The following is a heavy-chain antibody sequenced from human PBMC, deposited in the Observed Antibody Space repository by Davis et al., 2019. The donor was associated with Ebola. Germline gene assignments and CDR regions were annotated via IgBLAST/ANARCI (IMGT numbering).Heavy chain of an antibody. D-gene: IGHD6-6*01. CDR1: GFTFSNYG. CDR3: ATGYQYGNDYFDY. Sequence: PGGSLRLSCAASGFTFSNYGMYWVRQAPGKGLEWVAVISYDGSDKYYADSLKGRFTISRDNSKNTLYLQMNSLRADDTAVYYCATGYQYGNDYFDYWGQGILVTVSS. V-gene: IGHV3-30*03. J-gene: IGHJ4*02. CDR2: ISYDGSDK.